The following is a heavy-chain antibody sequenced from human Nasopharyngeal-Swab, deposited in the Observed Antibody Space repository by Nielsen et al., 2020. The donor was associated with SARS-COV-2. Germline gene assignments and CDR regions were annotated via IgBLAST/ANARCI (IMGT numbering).Heavy chain of an antibody. V-gene: IGHV3-33*06. D-gene: IGHD1-26*01. CDR2: IWYDGSNK. J-gene: IGHJ4*02. Sequence: GESLKISCAASGFTFSSYGMHWVRQAPGKGLEWVAVIWYDGSNKYYADSVKGRFTISRDNSKNTLYLQMNSLRAEDTAVYYCAKVEGRWEPYKYYFDYWGQGTLVTVSS. CDR3: AKVEGRWEPYKYYFDY. CDR1: GFTFSSYG.